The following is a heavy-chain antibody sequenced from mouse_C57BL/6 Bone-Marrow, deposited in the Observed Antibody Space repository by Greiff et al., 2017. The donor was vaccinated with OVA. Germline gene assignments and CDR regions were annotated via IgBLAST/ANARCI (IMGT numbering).Heavy chain of an antibody. V-gene: IGHV1-72*01. Sequence: QVQLQQPGAELVKPGASVKLSCKASGYTFPSYWMHWVKQRPGRGLEWIGRIDPNSGGTKYNEKFKSKATLTVDKPSSTAYMQVSSLTSEDSAVYYCARADYYGSSGGVDYWGQGTSVTVSS. CDR1: GYTFPSYW. J-gene: IGHJ4*01. CDR3: ARADYYGSSGGVDY. D-gene: IGHD1-1*01. CDR2: IDPNSGGT.